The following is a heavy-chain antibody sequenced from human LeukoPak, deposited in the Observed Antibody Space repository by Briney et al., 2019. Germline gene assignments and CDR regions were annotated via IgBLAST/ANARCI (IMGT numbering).Heavy chain of an antibody. V-gene: IGHV1-46*02. CDR1: GYTFNTYA. J-gene: IGHJ3*02. Sequence: ASVKVSCKASGYTFNTYAMNWVRQAPGQGLEWMGIINPSGGSTSYAQKFQGRVTMTRDMSTSTVYMELSSLRSEDTAVYYCARLRFLNGGDAFDIWGQGTMVTVSS. CDR3: ARLRFLNGGDAFDI. D-gene: IGHD4-17*01. CDR2: INPSGGST.